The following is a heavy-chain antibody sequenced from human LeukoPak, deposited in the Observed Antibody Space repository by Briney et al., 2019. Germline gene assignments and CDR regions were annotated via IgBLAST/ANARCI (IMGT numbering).Heavy chain of an antibody. J-gene: IGHJ4*02. D-gene: IGHD3-22*01. CDR3: ARVPTYYYDSSGYYFGPEIDY. CDR2: IYYSGST. V-gene: IGHV4-39*01. CDR1: GGSISSSSYY. Sequence: SETLSLTCTVSGGSISSSSYYWGWIRQPPGKGLEWIGSIYYSGSTYYNPSLKSRVTISVDTSKNQFSLKLSSVTAADTAVYYCARVPTYYYDSSGYYFGPEIDYWGQGTLVTVSS.